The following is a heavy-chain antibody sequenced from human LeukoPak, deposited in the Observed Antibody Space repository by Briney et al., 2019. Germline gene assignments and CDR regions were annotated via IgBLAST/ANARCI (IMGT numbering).Heavy chain of an antibody. CDR2: SYSGGDT. D-gene: IGHD1-1*01. Sequence: GGSLRLSCAASGFTVSRNYMRWVRQAPGKGLGWVSVSYSGGDTYYPDSVKGRFTVSRDNPKNTVYLQMNSLRAEDTAVYFCARSPVLDRNDWSFADWGQGTLVTVSS. CDR3: ARSPVLDRNDWSFAD. V-gene: IGHV3-53*01. J-gene: IGHJ4*02. CDR1: GFTVSRNY.